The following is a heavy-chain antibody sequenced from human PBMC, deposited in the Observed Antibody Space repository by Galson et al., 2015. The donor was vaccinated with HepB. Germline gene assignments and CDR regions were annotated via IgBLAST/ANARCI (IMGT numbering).Heavy chain of an antibody. D-gene: IGHD3-3*01. CDR2: ITPIFGRA. V-gene: IGHV1-69*13. Sequence: SVKVSCKASGGTFRNYAISWVRQAPGQGLEWMGGITPIFGRANYAQKFQGRVTITADESTSTAYMELSSLRAEDTAVYYCARETPKDYVFWSGPFGFDHWGKGTLFSVSS. CDR1: GGTFRNYA. CDR3: ARETPKDYVFWSGPFGFDH. J-gene: IGHJ5*02.